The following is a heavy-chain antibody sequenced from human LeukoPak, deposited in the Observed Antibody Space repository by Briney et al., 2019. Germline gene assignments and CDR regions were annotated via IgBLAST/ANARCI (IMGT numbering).Heavy chain of an antibody. D-gene: IGHD3-9*01. CDR1: GGSISSYY. CDR3: ARDGGSNYDTLTGYPRGVNWFDP. J-gene: IGHJ5*02. CDR2: FYYSGST. Sequence: SETLSLTCSVSGGSISSYYWSWIRQPPGKELEWIGYFYYSGSTNYNPSLTSRVTISADTSKNQFSLKLRSVTAADTAVYYCARDGGSNYDTLTGYPRGVNWFDPWGQGTLVTVSS. V-gene: IGHV4-59*01.